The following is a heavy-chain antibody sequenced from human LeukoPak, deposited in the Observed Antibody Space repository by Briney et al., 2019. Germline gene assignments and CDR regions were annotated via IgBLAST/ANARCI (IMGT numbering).Heavy chain of an antibody. V-gene: IGHV4-38-2*02. CDR3: ARESDFPYNWFDP. CDR1: GYSISSSYY. Sequence: KASETLSLTCTVSGYSISSSYYWGWIRQPPGKGLEWIGSIYYSGSTYYNPSLKSRVTISVDTSKNQFSLKLSSVTAADTAVYYCARESDFPYNWFDPWGQGTLVTVSS. CDR2: IYYSGST. J-gene: IGHJ5*02. D-gene: IGHD2-21*02.